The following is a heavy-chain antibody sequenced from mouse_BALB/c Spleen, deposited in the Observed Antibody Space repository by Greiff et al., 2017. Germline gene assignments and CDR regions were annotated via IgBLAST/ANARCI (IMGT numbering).Heavy chain of an antibody. CDR1: GFTFTDYY. CDR3: ARDSGAMDY. Sequence: EVKLVESGGGLVQPGGSLRLSCATSGFTFTDYYMSWVRQPPGKALEWLGFISNKANGYTTEYSVSVKGRFTISRDNSQSILYLQMITLRAEDSATYYCARDSGAMDYWGQGTSVTVSS. CDR2: ISNKANGYTT. V-gene: IGHV7-3*02. D-gene: IGHD3-1*01. J-gene: IGHJ4*01.